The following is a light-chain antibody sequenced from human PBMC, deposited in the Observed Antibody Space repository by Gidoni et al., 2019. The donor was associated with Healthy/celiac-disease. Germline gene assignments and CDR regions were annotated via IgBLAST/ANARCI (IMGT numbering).Light chain of an antibody. CDR1: PSVSSY. J-gene: IGKJ2*01. V-gene: IGKV3-11*01. CDR2: DAS. Sequence: EIVLTQSPATLSLSPGERATLSCRASPSVSSYLAWYQQTPGQAPRLLIYDASNRATGIPARFSGSGSGTDFTLTISSLEPEDFAVYYCQQRGTFGQGTKLEIK. CDR3: QQRGT.